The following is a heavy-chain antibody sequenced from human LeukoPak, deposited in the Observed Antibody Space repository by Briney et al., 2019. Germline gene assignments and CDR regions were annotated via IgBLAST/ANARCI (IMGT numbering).Heavy chain of an antibody. CDR1: GFTFSTYA. CDR2: LSGSGGST. V-gene: IGHV3-23*01. J-gene: IGHJ4*02. CDR3: AKERTSEGYFDC. D-gene: IGHD1-1*01. Sequence: GGSLRLCCTASGFTFSTYAMSWVRQAPGKGLEWVSALSGSGGSTYYADSVKGRFTISRDNSKNTLYLQMNSLRAEDTAVYYCAKERTSEGYFDCCGQGTLVTVSS.